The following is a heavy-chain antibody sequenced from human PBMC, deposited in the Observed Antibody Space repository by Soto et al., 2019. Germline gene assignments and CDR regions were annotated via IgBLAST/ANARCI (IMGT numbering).Heavy chain of an antibody. D-gene: IGHD3-10*01. CDR2: ISGSGGST. CDR3: ARSADYYGSGSLYAPWYCDL. J-gene: IGHJ2*01. Sequence: EVQLLESGGGLVQPGGSLRLSCAASGFTFSSYAMSWVRQAPGKGLEWVSAISGSGGSTYYADSVKGRFTISRDNSKNTLYLQMNSLRAEDTAVYYCARSADYYGSGSLYAPWYCDLWGRGTLVTVSS. CDR1: GFTFSSYA. V-gene: IGHV3-23*01.